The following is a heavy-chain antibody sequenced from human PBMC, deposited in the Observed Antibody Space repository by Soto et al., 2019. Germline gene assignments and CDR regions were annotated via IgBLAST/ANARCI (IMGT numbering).Heavy chain of an antibody. J-gene: IGHJ3*01. CDR2: VYAENSDI. Sequence: PXESLKISREAFGDIFINYWIGLVRQMSGKGLEWMGFVYAENSDIRYNPAFQGQVTISVDKSINAAYLQWSNLKASDTAIYYCASRKKTSDAFDFWGQGTRVTVSS. CDR3: ASRKKTSDAFDF. V-gene: IGHV5-51*01. CDR1: GDIFINYW. D-gene: IGHD1-1*01.